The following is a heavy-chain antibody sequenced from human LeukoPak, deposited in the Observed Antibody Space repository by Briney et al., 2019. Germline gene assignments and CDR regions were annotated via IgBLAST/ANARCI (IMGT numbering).Heavy chain of an antibody. V-gene: IGHV4-4*02. CDR3: ARGDSSGYYYFDY. Sequence: SETLSLTCAVSGGSISNSNWWSWVRQPPGKGLVWVGQVYHHGSTNYSPSLKSRVTISIDKSKNQFSLKLSSVTAADTAVYYCARGDSSGYYYFDYWGQGILVTVSS. J-gene: IGHJ4*02. CDR2: VYHHGST. CDR1: GGSISNSNW. D-gene: IGHD3-22*01.